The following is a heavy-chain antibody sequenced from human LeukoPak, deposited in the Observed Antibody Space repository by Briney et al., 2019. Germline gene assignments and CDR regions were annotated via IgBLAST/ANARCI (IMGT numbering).Heavy chain of an antibody. CDR2: IKEDGSET. V-gene: IGHV3-7*03. CDR1: GFTFSSYW. J-gene: IGHJ4*02. Sequence: GGSLRLSCAVSGFTFSSYWMSWVSQAPGMGLELVANIKEDGSETYYVDSVKGRFTISRDNARNSVYLQMNRLRAGDTAVYYCARAGGGYFDYWGQGTLVTVSS. D-gene: IGHD4-23*01. CDR3: ARAGGGYFDY.